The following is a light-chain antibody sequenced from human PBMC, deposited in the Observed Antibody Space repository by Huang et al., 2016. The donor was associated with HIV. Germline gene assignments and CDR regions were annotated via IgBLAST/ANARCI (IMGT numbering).Light chain of an antibody. CDR1: QDISNY. J-gene: IGKJ2*01. CDR2: GAS. Sequence: DIQMTQSPSSMSASVGDRVTITCRASQDISNYLGWFQQKPGKAPNRLIYGASTLQGGVPSRFSGSGSGTEFTLTSTGLQPEDFATYYCLQHNSYPYTFGRGTDLEIK. CDR3: LQHNSYPYT. V-gene: IGKV1-17*03.